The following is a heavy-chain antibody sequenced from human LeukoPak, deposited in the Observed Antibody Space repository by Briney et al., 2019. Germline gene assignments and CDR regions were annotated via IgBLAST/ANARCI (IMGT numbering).Heavy chain of an antibody. CDR2: ISGSGGGT. V-gene: IGHV3-23*01. J-gene: IGHJ4*02. Sequence: GGSLRLSCAVSGFTFSSYAMRWVRQAPGKGLEWVSAISGSGGGTYYADSVKGRFTISRDNSKNTLYLQMNSLRAEDTAVYYCAKDLQQLMLAYWGQCTLVTVSS. D-gene: IGHD6-13*01. CDR3: AKDLQQLMLAY. CDR1: GFTFSSYA.